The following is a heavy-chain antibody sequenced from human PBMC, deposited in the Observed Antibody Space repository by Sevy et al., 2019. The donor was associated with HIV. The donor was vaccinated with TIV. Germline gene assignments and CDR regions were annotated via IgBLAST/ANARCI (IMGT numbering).Heavy chain of an antibody. V-gene: IGHV3-23*01. J-gene: IGHJ3*02. D-gene: IGHD2-8*01. CDR1: GFTFSSYA. CDR2: ISGSGVST. CDR3: ARYHCTNCLCYQDAFVI. Sequence: GGSLRLSCAASGFTFSSYAMSWVRQAPGKGLEWVSAISGSGVSTYYADSVKGRFTISRDNSKNTLYLQMNSLRAEDTAVYYCARYHCTNCLCYQDAFVIWGQGTMVTVSS.